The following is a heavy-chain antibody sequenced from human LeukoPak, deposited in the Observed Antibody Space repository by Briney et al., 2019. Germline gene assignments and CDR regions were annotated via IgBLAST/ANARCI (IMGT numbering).Heavy chain of an antibody. J-gene: IGHJ6*03. V-gene: IGHV3-9*01. D-gene: IGHD2-2*01. CDR1: GFTFDDYA. CDR2: ISWNSGSI. CDR3: AKDGAGYYCSSTSCRYMDV. Sequence: GRSLGLSCAASGFTFDDYAMHWVRQAPGKGLEWVSGISWNSGSIGYADSVKGRFTISRDNAKNSLYLQMNSLRAEDTALYYCAKDGAGYYCSSTSCRYMDVWGKGTTVTISS.